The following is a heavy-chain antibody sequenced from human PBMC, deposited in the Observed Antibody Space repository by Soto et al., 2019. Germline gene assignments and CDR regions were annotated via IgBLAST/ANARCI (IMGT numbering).Heavy chain of an antibody. CDR1: GFTFINYA. Sequence: GGSLRLSCAASGFTFINYAMNWVRQAPGKGLEWVSTISWNSDSIYYADSVRGRFTISRDNAKNSLYLQMNSLRAEDTALYYCVKDARRRVTSRPIYVDDAFDIWGQGTKVTVSS. CDR3: VKDARRRVTSRPIYVDDAFDI. J-gene: IGHJ3*02. CDR2: ISWNSDSI. V-gene: IGHV3-9*01. D-gene: IGHD4-4*01.